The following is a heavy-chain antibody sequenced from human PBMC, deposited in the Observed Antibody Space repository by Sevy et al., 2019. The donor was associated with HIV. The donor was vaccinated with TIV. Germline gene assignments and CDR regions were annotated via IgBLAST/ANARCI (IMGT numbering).Heavy chain of an antibody. CDR3: AKDFSKATVTYYYYFYGMDV. D-gene: IGHD4-17*01. Sequence: GGSLRLSCAVSGFTLSSYGMHWVRQAPGKGLEWVAVISNDGNKKYYADSVKGRFTISRDNSKNTLYLQMNSLRAEDTAVYFCAKDFSKATVTYYYYFYGMDVWGQGTTVTVSS. V-gene: IGHV3-30*18. CDR1: GFTLSSYG. J-gene: IGHJ6*02. CDR2: ISNDGNKK.